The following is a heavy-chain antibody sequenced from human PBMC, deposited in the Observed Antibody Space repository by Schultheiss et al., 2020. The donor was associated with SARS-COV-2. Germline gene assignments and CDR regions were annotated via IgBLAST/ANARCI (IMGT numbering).Heavy chain of an antibody. J-gene: IGHJ6*02. Sequence: ASVKVSCKASGGTFSSYAISWVRQAPGQGLEWMGWINPNSGGTSYAQKFQGRVTMTWDTSISTAYMELSRLRSDDTAVYYCARAKVKSPYYYYYGMDVWGQGTTVTVSS. V-gene: IGHV1-2*02. CDR1: GGTFSSYA. CDR3: ARAKVKSPYYYYYGMDV. D-gene: IGHD2-21*01. CDR2: INPNSGGT.